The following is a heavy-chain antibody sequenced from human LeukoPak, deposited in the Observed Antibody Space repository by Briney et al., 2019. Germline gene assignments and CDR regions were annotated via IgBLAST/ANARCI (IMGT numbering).Heavy chain of an antibody. CDR3: ARDERYDFWSGYLYYFDY. CDR1: GFTFSSYA. Sequence: PGGSLRLSCAASGFTFSSYAMSWVRQTPGKGLEWVSSISSSSSYIYYADSVKGRFTISRDNAKNSLYLQMNSLRAEDTAVYYCARDERYDFWSGYLYYFDYWGQGTLVTVSS. V-gene: IGHV3-21*01. CDR2: ISSSSSYI. D-gene: IGHD3-3*01. J-gene: IGHJ4*02.